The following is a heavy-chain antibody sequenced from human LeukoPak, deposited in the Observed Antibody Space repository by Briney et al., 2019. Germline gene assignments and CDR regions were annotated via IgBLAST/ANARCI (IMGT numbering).Heavy chain of an antibody. CDR1: GGSITTSGHY. Sequence: SETLSLTCTVSGGSITTSGHYWGWIRQPPGKGLEWIGSIDYRERTTYNPSLKSRVTISADTSRNQFSLKLSSVTATDTAVYYCANYVSGTMRDYWGQGTLVTVSS. CDR3: ANYVSGTMRDY. J-gene: IGHJ4*02. CDR2: IDYRERT. V-gene: IGHV4-39*01. D-gene: IGHD3-16*01.